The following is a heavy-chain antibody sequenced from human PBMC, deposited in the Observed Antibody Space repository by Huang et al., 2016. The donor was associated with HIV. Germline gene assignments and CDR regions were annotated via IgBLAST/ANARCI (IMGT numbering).Heavy chain of an antibody. CDR3: ARLPGSITMIRGVITDPY. V-gene: IGHV4-39*01. J-gene: IGHJ4*02. D-gene: IGHD3-10*01. CDR2: IYYSGST. Sequence: QLQLQESGPGLVKPSETLSLTCTVSGGSIRSDNYYWGWIRQPPGKGLEWIGSIYYSGSTYYNPSLKRRVTITVDTSKTQFSLKMRSVTAADTAVYYCARLPGSITMIRGVITDPYWGQGTLVTVSS. CDR1: GGSIRSDNYY.